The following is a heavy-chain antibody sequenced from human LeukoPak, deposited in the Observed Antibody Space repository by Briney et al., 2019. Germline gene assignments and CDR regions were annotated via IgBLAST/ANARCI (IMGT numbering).Heavy chain of an antibody. J-gene: IGHJ4*02. CDR3: ARWGGLRFDFDS. CDR1: DYSIISDYY. CDR2: IYHSGST. D-gene: IGHD3-3*01. V-gene: IGHV4-38-2*02. Sequence: SETLSLTCTVSDYSIISDYYWGWIRQAPGKGLEWVGMIYHSGSTYYNPSLKSRVSISVDTSKNQFSLKLSSVTAADTAVYYCARWGGLRFDFDSWGQGNLVTVSS.